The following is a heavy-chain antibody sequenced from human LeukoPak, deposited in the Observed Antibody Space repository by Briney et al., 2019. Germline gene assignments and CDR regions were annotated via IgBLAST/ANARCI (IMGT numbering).Heavy chain of an antibody. CDR3: ARDRERSSSWIVYYYYMDV. Sequence: ASVKVSCKASGYTFTGYYMHWVRQAPGRGLEWMGWINPNSGGTNYAQKFQGRVTMTGDTSISTAYMELSRLRSDDTAVYYCARDRERSSSWIVYYYYMDVWGKGTTVTVSS. V-gene: IGHV1-2*02. CDR2: INPNSGGT. D-gene: IGHD6-13*01. J-gene: IGHJ6*03. CDR1: GYTFTGYY.